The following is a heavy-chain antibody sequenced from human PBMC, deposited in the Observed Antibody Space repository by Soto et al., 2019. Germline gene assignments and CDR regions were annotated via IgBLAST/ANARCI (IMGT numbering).Heavy chain of an antibody. CDR2: IYYSGST. J-gene: IGHJ4*02. CDR3: ARDMGYSGYDFGY. V-gene: IGHV4-31*03. D-gene: IGHD5-12*01. Sequence: PSETLSLTCTVSGGSISSGGYYWSWIRQHPGKGLEWIGYIYYSGSTYYNPSLKSRVTISVDTSKNQFSLKLSSVTAADTAVYYCARDMGYSGYDFGYWGQGTLVTVSS. CDR1: GGSISSGGYY.